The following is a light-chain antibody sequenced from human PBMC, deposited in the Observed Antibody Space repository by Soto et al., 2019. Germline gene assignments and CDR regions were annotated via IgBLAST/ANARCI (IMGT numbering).Light chain of an antibody. Sequence: EIVMTQSPATLSVSPGERATLSCRASQSVSRNLAWYQQKPGQAPRLLIYGASTRATGFPARFSGSGSGTEFTLTISSLQSEDFAFYYCQQHNNWPLTFGGGTKVEIK. V-gene: IGKV3-15*01. CDR1: QSVSRN. CDR3: QQHNNWPLT. J-gene: IGKJ4*01. CDR2: GAS.